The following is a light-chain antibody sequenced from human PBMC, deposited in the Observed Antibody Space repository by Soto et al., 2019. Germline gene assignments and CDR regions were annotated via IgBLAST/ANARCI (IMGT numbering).Light chain of an antibody. CDR1: QSINTW. CDR2: KAS. Sequence: DIQMTQSPSTLSASVGDRVTITCRASQSINTWLAWYQQKPAKAPKLLIYKASSLGSGVPSRFSGSGSGTAFTLTISSLQPDDFAISYCQQYNSQSSHTFGQGTKLEIK. J-gene: IGKJ2*01. V-gene: IGKV1-5*03. CDR3: QQYNSQSSHT.